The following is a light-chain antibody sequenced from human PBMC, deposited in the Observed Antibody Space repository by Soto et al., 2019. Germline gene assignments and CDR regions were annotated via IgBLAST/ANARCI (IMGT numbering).Light chain of an antibody. CDR1: SSDVGRYTY. V-gene: IGLV2-14*01. CDR2: DVY. CDR3: TSYTSTSTPYV. J-gene: IGLJ1*01. Sequence: QSALTQPASVSGSPGQSITISCAGTSSDVGRYTYVSWYQQHPGKAPKLIIYDVYTRPSGVSTRFSGSKSGNTASLTISGLQAEDEADYYCTSYTSTSTPYVFGGGTKLTVL.